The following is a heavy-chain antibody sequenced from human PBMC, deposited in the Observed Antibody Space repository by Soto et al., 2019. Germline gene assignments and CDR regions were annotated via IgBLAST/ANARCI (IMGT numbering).Heavy chain of an antibody. V-gene: IGHV3-23*01. J-gene: IGHJ6*02. CDR1: GFTFSSYA. D-gene: IGHD3-10*01. CDR2: ISGSGGST. Sequence: EVQLLESGGGLVQPGGSLRLSCAASGFTFSSYAMSWVRQAPGKGLEWVSAISGSGGSTYYADSVKGRFTISRDNSKNALYLQMNSLRAEDTAVYYCAKSSRSSSPATMVRGVQSYYYYYGMDVWGQGTTVTVSS. CDR3: AKSSRSSSPATMVRGVQSYYYYYGMDV.